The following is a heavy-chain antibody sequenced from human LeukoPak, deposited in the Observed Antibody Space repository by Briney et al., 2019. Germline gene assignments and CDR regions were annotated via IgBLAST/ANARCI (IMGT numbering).Heavy chain of an antibody. CDR2: IYYSGST. CDR3: ARSISGYYFSSFDY. J-gene: IGHJ4*02. D-gene: IGHD3-22*01. V-gene: IGHV4-30-4*08. Sequence: SQTLSLTCTVSGGSISSGDYYWSWIRQPPGKGLEWIGYIYYSGSTYYNPSLKSRVTISVDTSKNQFSLKLSSVTAADTAVYYCARSISGYYFSSFDYWGQGTLVTVSS. CDR1: GGSISSGDYY.